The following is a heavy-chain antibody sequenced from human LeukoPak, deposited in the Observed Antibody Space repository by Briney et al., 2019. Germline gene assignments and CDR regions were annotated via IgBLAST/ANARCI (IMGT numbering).Heavy chain of an antibody. Sequence: GGSLRLSCAASGFTVSSNYMSWVRQAPGKGLEWVSVIYSGGSTYYADSVKGRFTISRDNSKNTLYLQMNSLRAEDTAVYYCAREVSWGTHYYYMDVWGKGTTVTISS. CDR3: AREVSWGTHYYYMDV. V-gene: IGHV3-66*01. CDR1: GFTVSSNY. D-gene: IGHD7-27*01. CDR2: IYSGGST. J-gene: IGHJ6*03.